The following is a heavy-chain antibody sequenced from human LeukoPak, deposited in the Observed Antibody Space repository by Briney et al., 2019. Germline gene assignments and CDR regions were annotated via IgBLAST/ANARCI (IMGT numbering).Heavy chain of an antibody. CDR3: AKSEVTTAYFDY. CDR1: GFTFSSYA. Sequence: GRSLRLSCAASGFTFSSYAMHWVRQAPGKGLEWEAVISYDGSNKYYADSVKGRFTISRDNSKNTLYLQMNSLRAEDTAVYYCAKSEVTTAYFDYWGQGTLVTVSS. J-gene: IGHJ4*02. CDR2: ISYDGSNK. V-gene: IGHV3-30-3*02. D-gene: IGHD4-17*01.